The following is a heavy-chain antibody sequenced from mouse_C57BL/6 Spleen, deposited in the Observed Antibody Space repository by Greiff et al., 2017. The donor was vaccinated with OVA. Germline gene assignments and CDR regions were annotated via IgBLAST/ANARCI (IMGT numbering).Heavy chain of an antibody. Sequence: QVQLKESGAELARPGASVKMSCKASGYTFTSYSMHWVKQRPGPGLEWIGYINPSSGSTKYNQKFKDKATLTAAKSSSTAYMQLSSLTSEDSAVYYCARDYVYCDYWGQGTTLTVSS. CDR1: GYTFTSYS. D-gene: IGHD2-4*01. CDR2: INPSSGST. V-gene: IGHV1-4*01. J-gene: IGHJ2*01. CDR3: ARDYVYCDY.